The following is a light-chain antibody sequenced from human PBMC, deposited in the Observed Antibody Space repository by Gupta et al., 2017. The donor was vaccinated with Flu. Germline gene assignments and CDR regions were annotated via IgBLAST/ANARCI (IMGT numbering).Light chain of an antibody. J-gene: IGKJ1*01. CDR1: QNIRTN. CDR3: QQYNNWPPPWT. V-gene: IGKV3-15*01. CDR2: AAS. Sequence: EIVMTQSPATLSVSPGETATLSCRASQNIRTNLAWYQQRPGQAPRLLIYAASTRATDIPTRFSGSGSGTEFTLAISTLQSDDFAVYYCQQYNNWPPPWTFGRGTKVEI.